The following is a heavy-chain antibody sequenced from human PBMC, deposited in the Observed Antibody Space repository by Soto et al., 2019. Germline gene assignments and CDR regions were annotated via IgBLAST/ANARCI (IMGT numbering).Heavy chain of an antibody. J-gene: IGHJ4*02. CDR2: ISYDGSNK. CDR1: GFTFSSYA. V-gene: IGHV3-30-3*01. CDR3: AQLVNLDY. D-gene: IGHD3-9*01. Sequence: GGSLRLSCAASGFTFSSYAMHWVRQAPGKGLEWVAVISYDGSNKYYADSVKGRFTISRDNSKNTLYLQMNSLRAEDTAVYYCAQLVNLDYWGQGTLVTVSS.